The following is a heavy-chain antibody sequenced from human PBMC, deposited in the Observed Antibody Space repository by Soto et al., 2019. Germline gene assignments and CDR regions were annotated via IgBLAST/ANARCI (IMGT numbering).Heavy chain of an antibody. V-gene: IGHV4-59*08. CDR2: IYYTGTT. D-gene: IGHD3-22*01. CDR1: GGSIRDYY. Sequence: XXTLSLPCTVSGGSIRDYYWSWILQSPGKGLEWIGYIYYTGTTKYNPSLKSRVTISVDSSKNQFSLKLDSVTAADTAVYYCARLGGYYQAFDSWGQGTLVTVSS. J-gene: IGHJ4*02. CDR3: ARLGGYYQAFDS.